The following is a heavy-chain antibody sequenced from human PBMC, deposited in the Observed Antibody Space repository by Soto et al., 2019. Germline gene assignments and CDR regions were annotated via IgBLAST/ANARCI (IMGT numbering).Heavy chain of an antibody. CDR3: AKEGHHYEILTGYRSYYCMDF. CDR1: GFTFSSYG. Sequence: QVQLVESGGGVVQPGRSLRLSCAASGFTFSSYGMDWVRQAPGKGLEWVAVISYDGSNKYYADSVKGRFTISRDNSKNTLYLQMNSLRAEDTAVYYCAKEGHHYEILTGYRSYYCMDFWGQWTTVTVSS. CDR2: ISYDGSNK. J-gene: IGHJ6*02. D-gene: IGHD3-9*01. V-gene: IGHV3-30*18.